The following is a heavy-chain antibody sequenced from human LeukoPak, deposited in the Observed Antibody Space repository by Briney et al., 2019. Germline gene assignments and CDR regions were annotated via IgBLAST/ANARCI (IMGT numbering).Heavy chain of an antibody. CDR3: ARGYGDSIHFDY. CDR1: GFTFSSYW. V-gene: IGHV3-7*04. Sequence: PGGSLRLSCAASGFTFSSYWMSWVRQAPGKGLEWVANIKRDGSEKYNVDSVKGRFTISRDNAKNSLYLQMNSLRAEEAAVYYCARGYGDSIHFDYWGQGTLVTVSS. J-gene: IGHJ4*02. CDR2: IKRDGSEK. D-gene: IGHD4-17*01.